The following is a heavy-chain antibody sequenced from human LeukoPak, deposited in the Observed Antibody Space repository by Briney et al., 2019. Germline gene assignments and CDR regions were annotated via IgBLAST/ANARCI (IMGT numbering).Heavy chain of an antibody. CDR1: GDSISSYY. D-gene: IGHD6-13*01. CDR2: IYYSGST. V-gene: IGHV4-59*01. J-gene: IGHJ4*02. CDR3: ARETGYSSRYFDY. Sequence: SETLSLTCTVSGDSISSYYWSWIRQPPGKGLEWIGYIYYSGSTNYNPPLKSRVTISVDTSKNQFSLKLSSVTAADTAVYYCARETGYSSRYFDYWGQGTLVTVSS.